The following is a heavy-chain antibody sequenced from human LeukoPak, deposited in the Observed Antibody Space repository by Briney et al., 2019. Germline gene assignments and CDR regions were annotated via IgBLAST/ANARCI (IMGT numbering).Heavy chain of an antibody. CDR1: GFTVSSNY. J-gene: IGHJ4*02. CDR3: ARDLEGSSWFGY. Sequence: GGSLRLSCAASGFTVSSNYVSWVRQAPGKGLEWVSVIYSGGSTYYADSVKGRFTISRDNSKNTLYLQMNSLRAEDTAVYYCARDLEGSSWFGYWGQGTLVTVSS. D-gene: IGHD6-13*01. CDR2: IYSGGST. V-gene: IGHV3-53*01.